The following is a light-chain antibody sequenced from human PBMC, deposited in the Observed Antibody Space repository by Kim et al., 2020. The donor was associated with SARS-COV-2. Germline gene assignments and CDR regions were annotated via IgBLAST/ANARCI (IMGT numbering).Light chain of an antibody. CDR3: QQYNSYPT. Sequence: SASVGDRVTITCRANQSISSWLAGYEQTPGKAPKLLYYKASSLESGLPSRFSGSGSGAEFTLTISSLQPDDFATYFCQQYNSYPTFGQGTKVDIK. V-gene: IGKV1-5*03. CDR1: QSISSW. J-gene: IGKJ1*01. CDR2: KAS.